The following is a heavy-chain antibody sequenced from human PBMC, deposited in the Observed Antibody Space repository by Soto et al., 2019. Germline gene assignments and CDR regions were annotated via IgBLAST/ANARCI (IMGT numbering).Heavy chain of an antibody. Sequence: SETLSLTCAVYGGSFSGYYWSWIRQPPGKGLEWIGEINHSGSTNYNPSLKGRVTISVDTSKNQFSLKLSSVTAADTVVYYCERGYGRNFDYWGQGTLVTV. CDR3: ERGYGRNFDY. J-gene: IGHJ4*02. CDR2: INHSGST. D-gene: IGHD3-10*01. V-gene: IGHV4-34*01. CDR1: GGSFSGYY.